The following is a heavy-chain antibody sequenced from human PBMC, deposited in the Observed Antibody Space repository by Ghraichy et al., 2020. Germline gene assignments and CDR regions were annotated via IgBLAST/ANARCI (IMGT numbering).Heavy chain of an antibody. V-gene: IGHV3-30*18. CDR3: AKDRSIQRTYFYYNAMDV. Sequence: GGSLRLSCAASRFTFSSYGMHWVRQAPGKGLEWVAVISHDGSNEYYADFAKGRFAISRDNSKDRLFLHMNSLTPEDTSVYYCAKDRSIQRTYFYYNAMDVWGQGTMVTVSS. CDR1: RFTFSSYG. CDR2: ISHDGSNE. J-gene: IGHJ6*02. D-gene: IGHD5-18*01.